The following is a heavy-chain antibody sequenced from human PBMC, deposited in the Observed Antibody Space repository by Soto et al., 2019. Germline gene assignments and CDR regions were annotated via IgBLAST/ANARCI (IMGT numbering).Heavy chain of an antibody. CDR1: GGSFSDYY. Sequence: TSETLSLTCAVYGGSFSDYYWNWIRQPPGKGLEWIGEIKHSGSTNYSPSLKSRVTISVDTSKIQFSLKLSSVTAADTAVYYCARVITMFRGVIKYYYYAMDVWGQGTTVTVSS. V-gene: IGHV4-34*01. CDR3: ARVITMFRGVIKYYYYAMDV. J-gene: IGHJ6*02. D-gene: IGHD3-10*01. CDR2: IKHSGST.